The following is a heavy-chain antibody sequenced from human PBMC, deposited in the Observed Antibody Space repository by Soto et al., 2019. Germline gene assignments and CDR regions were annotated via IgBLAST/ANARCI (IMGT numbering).Heavy chain of an antibody. CDR2: IIPIFGTA. CDR1: GGTVSSYA. J-gene: IGHJ4*02. CDR3: ARDDSSGYSRGDY. D-gene: IGHD3-22*01. Sequence: QVQLVQSGAEVKKPGSWVKISCKASGGTVSSYAISWVRQAPGQGLEWMGGIIPIFGTANYAQKFQGRVTITADESTSTAYMELSSLRSEDTAVYYCARDDSSGYSRGDYWGQGTLVTVSS. V-gene: IGHV1-69*01.